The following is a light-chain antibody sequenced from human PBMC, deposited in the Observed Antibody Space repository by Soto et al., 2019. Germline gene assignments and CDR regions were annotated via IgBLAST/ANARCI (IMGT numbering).Light chain of an antibody. J-gene: IGLJ1*01. CDR3: SSYTSSNTL. Sequence: QSVLTQPASVSGSPGQSITISCTGTSGDVGGYNYVCWYQQHPGKAPKLMIYDVSNRPSGFSNRFSGSKSGNTASLTISGLQAEDEADYYCSSYTSSNTLFGTGTKVTVL. V-gene: IGLV2-14*01. CDR2: DVS. CDR1: SGDVGGYNY.